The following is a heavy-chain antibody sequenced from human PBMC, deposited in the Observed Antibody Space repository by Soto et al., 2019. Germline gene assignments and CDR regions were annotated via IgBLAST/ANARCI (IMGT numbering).Heavy chain of an antibody. CDR1: GDSISSSSSY. V-gene: IGHV4-39*01. CDR2: IYYSGST. CDR3: ARNTSIFFDF. J-gene: IGHJ4*02. Sequence: QLQLQESGPGLVKPSETLSLTCTVSGDSISSSSSYWAWIRQPPGKGLEWMGSIYYSGSTHYNSSRKSRVPISVDTYKSQFSLRLTSVTAADPAVYYCARNTSIFFDFWGQGTLVTVSS.